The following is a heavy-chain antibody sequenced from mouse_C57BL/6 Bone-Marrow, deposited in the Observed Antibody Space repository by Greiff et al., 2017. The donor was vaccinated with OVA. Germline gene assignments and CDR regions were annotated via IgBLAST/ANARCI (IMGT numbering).Heavy chain of an antibody. V-gene: IGHV1-26*01. J-gene: IGHJ2*01. CDR1: GYTFTDYY. CDR3: ARDDGYNKGYYFDY. Sequence: VQLQQSGPELVKPGASVKISCKASGYTFTDYYMNWVKQSHGKSLEWIGDINPNNGGTSYNQKFKGKATLTVDKSSSTAYMELRSLTSEDSAFYYCARDDGYNKGYYFDYWGQGTTLTVSS. D-gene: IGHD2-3*01. CDR2: INPNNGGT.